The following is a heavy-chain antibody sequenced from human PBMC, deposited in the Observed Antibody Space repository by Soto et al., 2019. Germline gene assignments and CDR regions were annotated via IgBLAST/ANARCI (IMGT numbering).Heavy chain of an antibody. J-gene: IGHJ4*01. CDR1: GYTFTKSY. Sequence: GGSVKVSRKASGYTFTKSYIHWVRQAPGQGLEWMGVISPSGGITIYAQKFQGRITMARDTSTSTVYMELSSLRSEDTAVYYCARGGSRLDYYNSSGYYRIDYWG. CDR2: ISPSGGIT. CDR3: ARGGSRLDYYNSSGYYRIDY. D-gene: IGHD3-22*01. V-gene: IGHV1-46*01.